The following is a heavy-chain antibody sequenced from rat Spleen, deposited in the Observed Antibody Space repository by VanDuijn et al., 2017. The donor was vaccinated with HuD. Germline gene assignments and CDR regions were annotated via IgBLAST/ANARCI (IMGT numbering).Heavy chain of an antibody. CDR3: AKDEDSGDLWG. D-gene: IGHD1-1*01. CDR1: GFTVRSNW. V-gene: IGHV5-35*01. Sequence: EVQLVESGGGLVQPGSPLKLSCAASGFTVRSNWLNWIRQAPGKGLEWIATINPAGSNTYYSDTVKGRFVISRDNAKSTLYLQMDSLRSEDTATYYCAKDEDSGDLWGWGQGTLVTVSS. CDR2: INPAGSNT. J-gene: IGHJ3*01.